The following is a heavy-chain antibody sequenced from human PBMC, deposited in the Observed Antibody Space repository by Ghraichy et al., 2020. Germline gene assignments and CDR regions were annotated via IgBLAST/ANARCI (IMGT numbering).Heavy chain of an antibody. V-gene: IGHV4-59*01. Sequence: TLSLTCTVSGGSISSYYWSWIRQPPGKGLEWIGYIYYSGSTNYNPSLKSRVTISVDTSKNQFSLKLSSVTAADTAVYYCAREWAADIDSGAEVLAENYGMDVWGQGTTVTVSS. CDR1: GGSISSYY. J-gene: IGHJ6*02. CDR3: AREWAADIDSGAEVLAENYGMDV. D-gene: IGHD2-15*01. CDR2: IYYSGST.